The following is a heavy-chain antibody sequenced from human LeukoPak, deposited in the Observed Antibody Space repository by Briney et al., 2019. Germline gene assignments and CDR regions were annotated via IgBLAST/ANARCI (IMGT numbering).Heavy chain of an antibody. J-gene: IGHJ6*03. Sequence: PGGSLRLSCAASGFTFRSYWMTWVRQAPGKGLEWVSAISGSGGSTYYADSVKGRFTISRDNSKNTLYLQMNSLRAEDTAVYYCAKRLYYMDVWGKGTTVTVSS. CDR2: ISGSGGST. V-gene: IGHV3-23*01. CDR1: GFTFRSYW. CDR3: AKRLYYMDV.